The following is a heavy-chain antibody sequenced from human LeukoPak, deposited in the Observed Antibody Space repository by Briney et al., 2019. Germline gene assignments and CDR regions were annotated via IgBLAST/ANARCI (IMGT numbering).Heavy chain of an antibody. D-gene: IGHD1-1*01. J-gene: IGHJ4*02. CDR3: ARVKLPTGTTSVQDY. Sequence: GGSLRLSCAASGFTFSDYYMSWIRQAPGKGLEWVSYISSSGSTIYYADSVKGRFTISRDNAKNSLYLQMNSLRAEDTAVYYCARVKLPTGTTSVQDYWGQGTLVTVSS. CDR1: GFTFSDYY. V-gene: IGHV3-11*04. CDR2: ISSSGSTI.